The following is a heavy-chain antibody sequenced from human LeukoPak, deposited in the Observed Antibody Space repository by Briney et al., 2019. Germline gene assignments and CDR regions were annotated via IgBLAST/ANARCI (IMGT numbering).Heavy chain of an antibody. V-gene: IGHV4-34*01. Sequence: SETLSLTCAVYGGSFSGYYWSWIRQPPGKGLEWIGEINHSGTTDYNPSLKSRVTMSVDTSKSQFSLKLSSVTAADTAVYYCARGGSVHYFDYWGQGTLATVSS. CDR3: ARGGSVHYFDY. CDR1: GGSFSGYY. D-gene: IGHD1-26*01. CDR2: INHSGTT. J-gene: IGHJ4*02.